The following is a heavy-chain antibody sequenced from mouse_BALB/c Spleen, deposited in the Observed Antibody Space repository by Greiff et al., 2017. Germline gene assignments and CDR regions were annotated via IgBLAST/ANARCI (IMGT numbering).Heavy chain of an antibody. CDR3: ARPGSSLYYAMDY. V-gene: IGHV3-6*02. D-gene: IGHD1-1*01. CDR2: ISYDGSN. J-gene: IGHJ4*01. Sequence: EVQLVESGPGLVKPSQSLSLTCSVTGYSITSGYYWNWIRQFPGNKLEWMGYISYDGSNNYNPSLKNRIAITRDTSKNQFFLKLNSVTTEDTATYYCARPGSSLYYAMDYWGQGTSVTVSS. CDR1: GYSITSGYY.